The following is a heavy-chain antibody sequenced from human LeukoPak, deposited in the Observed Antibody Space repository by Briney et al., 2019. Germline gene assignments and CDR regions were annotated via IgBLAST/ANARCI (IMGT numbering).Heavy chain of an antibody. J-gene: IGHJ4*02. Sequence: GASVKVSCKASGYTFTSYGISWVRQAPGQGLEWMGWISAYNGNTNYAQKLQGRVTMTTDTSTSTAYMELRSLRSDDTAVYYCARSHGRGYDSSGYYPYWGQGTLVTVSS. D-gene: IGHD3-22*01. V-gene: IGHV1-18*01. CDR1: GYTFTSYG. CDR3: ARSHGRGYDSSGYYPY. CDR2: ISAYNGNT.